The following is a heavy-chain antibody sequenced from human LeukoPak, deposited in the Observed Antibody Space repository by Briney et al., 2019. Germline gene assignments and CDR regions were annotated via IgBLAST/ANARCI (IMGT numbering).Heavy chain of an antibody. CDR3: ATAPVVPAAVDRPYFDY. CDR1: GGSISSYY. V-gene: IGHV4-59*01. Sequence: PSETLSLTCTVSGGSISSYYWSWIRQPPGKGLEWIGYIYYSGSTNYNPSLKSRVTISVDTSKNQFSLKLSSVTAADTAVYYCATAPVVPAAVDRPYFDYWGQGTLVTVSS. CDR2: IYYSGST. J-gene: IGHJ4*02. D-gene: IGHD2-2*01.